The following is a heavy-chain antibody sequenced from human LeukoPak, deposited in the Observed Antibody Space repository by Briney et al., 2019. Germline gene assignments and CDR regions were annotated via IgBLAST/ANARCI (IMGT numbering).Heavy chain of an antibody. CDR3: ARGRLDIVVVVAATSYYYGMDV. Sequence: GGSLRLSCAASGFTFSSYSMNWVRQAPGKGLEWVSSISSSSSYIYYADSVKGRFTISRDNAKNSLYLQMNSLRAEDTAVYYCARGRLDIVVVVAATSYYYGMDVWGQGTTVTVSS. D-gene: IGHD2-15*01. CDR1: GFTFSSYS. V-gene: IGHV3-21*01. CDR2: ISSSSSYI. J-gene: IGHJ6*02.